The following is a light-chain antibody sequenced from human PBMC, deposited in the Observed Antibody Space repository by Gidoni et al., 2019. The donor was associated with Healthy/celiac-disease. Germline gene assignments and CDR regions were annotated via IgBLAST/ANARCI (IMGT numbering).Light chain of an antibody. CDR1: QDISTY. J-gene: IGKJ4*01. CDR2: DAS. CDR3: QQYDNLPPLT. Sequence: DIHMTQSPSSLSASVGDRVTITCQASQDISTYLNWYQQKPGKAPKLLIYDASNLETGVPSRFSGSGSGTDFTFTISSLQPEDIATYYCQQYDNLPPLTFGGGTKVEIK. V-gene: IGKV1-33*01.